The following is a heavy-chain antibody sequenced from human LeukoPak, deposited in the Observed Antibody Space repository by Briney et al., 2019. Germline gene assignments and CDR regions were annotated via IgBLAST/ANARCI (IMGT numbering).Heavy chain of an antibody. Sequence: SQTLSLTCTVSGGSISSGGYYWSWIRQHPGKGLEWIGYIYYSGSTYYNPSLKSRVTISVDTSKSQFSLKLSSVTAADTAVYYCARDTHGPYPHYYYGMDVWGQGTTVTVSS. V-gene: IGHV4-31*03. CDR3: ARDTHGPYPHYYYGMDV. CDR2: IYYSGST. J-gene: IGHJ6*02. CDR1: GGSISSGGYY. D-gene: IGHD2-2*01.